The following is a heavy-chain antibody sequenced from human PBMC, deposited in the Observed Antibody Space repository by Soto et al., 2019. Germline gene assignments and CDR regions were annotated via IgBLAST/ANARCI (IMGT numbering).Heavy chain of an antibody. Sequence: QVQLVQSGAEVKKPGASVKVSCKASGYTFTSYGISWVRQAPGQGLEWMGWISAYNGNTNYAQKLQGRVTMTTDTSTSTAYMELRSLRSDDTAVYYCARVDYYYDSSGYRGEAFDIWGQGTMVTVSS. J-gene: IGHJ3*02. D-gene: IGHD3-22*01. CDR3: ARVDYYYDSSGYRGEAFDI. CDR2: ISAYNGNT. V-gene: IGHV1-18*01. CDR1: GYTFTSYG.